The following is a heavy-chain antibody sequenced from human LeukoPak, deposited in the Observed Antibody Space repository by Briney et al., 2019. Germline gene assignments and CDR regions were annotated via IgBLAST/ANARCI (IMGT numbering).Heavy chain of an antibody. CDR3: ARGLWEAGHAFDI. CDR1: GFTFSGYG. V-gene: IGHV3-30*02. J-gene: IGHJ3*02. D-gene: IGHD5-18*01. Sequence: GGSLRLSCVASGFTFSGYGMHWVRQAPGKGLEWVAFIRFDANDKYYADSVKGRFTISRENAKNSLYLQMNSLRAGDTAVYYCARGLWEAGHAFDIWGQGTMVTVSS. CDR2: IRFDANDK.